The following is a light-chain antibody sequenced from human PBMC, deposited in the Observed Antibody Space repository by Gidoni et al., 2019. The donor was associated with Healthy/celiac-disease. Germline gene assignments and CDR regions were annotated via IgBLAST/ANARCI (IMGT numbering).Light chain of an antibody. Sequence: QSVLTQPPSPSGTPGQRVTISCSGSSSNIGSNTVNWYQQLPGTAPKLLIYSNNPRPPGVPDRFSGSKSGTSASLAISGLQSEDEADYYCAAWDDSLNGWVFGGGTKLTVL. J-gene: IGLJ3*02. CDR3: AAWDDSLNGWV. CDR2: SNN. V-gene: IGLV1-44*01. CDR1: SSNIGSNT.